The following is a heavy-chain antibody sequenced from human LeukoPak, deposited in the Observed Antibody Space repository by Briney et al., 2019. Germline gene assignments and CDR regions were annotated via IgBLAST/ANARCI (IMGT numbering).Heavy chain of an antibody. CDR1: GYTFSTFR. CDR3: ARGSSGWSLDY. V-gene: IGHV1-18*01. J-gene: IGHJ4*02. Sequence: ASVKVSCKASGYTFSTFRIIWVRQAPGQGLEWMGWISVYNGNTNYAQKLQGRVTMTTDTSTSTAYMELRSLRSDDTALYYCARGSSGWSLDYWGQGTLVTVSS. CDR2: ISVYNGNT. D-gene: IGHD6-13*01.